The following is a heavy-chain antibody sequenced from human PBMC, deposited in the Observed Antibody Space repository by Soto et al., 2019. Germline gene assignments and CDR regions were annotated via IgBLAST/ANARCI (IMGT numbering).Heavy chain of an antibody. D-gene: IGHD3-22*01. V-gene: IGHV4-30-4*01. CDR1: GGSISSGDYY. CDR2: IYYSGRT. Sequence: SETLSLTCTVSGGSISSGDYYWSWIRQPPGTGLEWIGYIYYSGRTYYNPSLESRVTISVDTSKNQFSLKLSSVTAADTAVYYCARADSSGYSYFDHWGQGSLVTVSS. J-gene: IGHJ4*02. CDR3: ARADSSGYSYFDH.